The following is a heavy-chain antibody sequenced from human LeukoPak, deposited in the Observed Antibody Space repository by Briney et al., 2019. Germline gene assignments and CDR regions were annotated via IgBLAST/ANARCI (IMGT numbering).Heavy chain of an antibody. V-gene: IGHV1-69*05. D-gene: IGHD5-18*01. CDR1: GGTFSSYA. Sequence: ASVKVSCKASGGTFSSYAISWVRQAPGQGLEWMGRIIPIFGTANYAQKFQGRVTITTDESTSTAYMELSSLRSEDTAVYYCARVKLWGWDTAMVDFDYWGQGTLVTVSS. CDR2: IIPIFGTA. J-gene: IGHJ4*02. CDR3: ARVKLWGWDTAMVDFDY.